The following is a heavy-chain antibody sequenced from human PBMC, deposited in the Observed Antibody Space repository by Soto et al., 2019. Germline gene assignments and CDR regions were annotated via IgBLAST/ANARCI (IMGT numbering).Heavy chain of an antibody. V-gene: IGHV3-23*01. D-gene: IGHD1-26*01. CDR1: GFTFSSYT. CDR3: AEAWNMWELLRGGDADY. Sequence: EVQLLESGGGLVQPGGSLRLSCAASGFTFSSYTMNWVRQAPGKGLEWVSAISGSGGSTYYADSVKGRFTISRDNSKNTLYVQMNSLRVEDTAGYYCAEAWNMWELLRGGDADYWGQGTLVTVSS. CDR2: ISGSGGST. J-gene: IGHJ4*02.